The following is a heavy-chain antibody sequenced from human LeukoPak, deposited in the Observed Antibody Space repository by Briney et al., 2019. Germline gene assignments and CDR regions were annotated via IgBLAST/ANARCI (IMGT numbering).Heavy chain of an antibody. Sequence: SETLSLTCAVYGGSFSGYYWSWIRQPPGKGLEWIGEINHSGSTNYNPSLKSRVTISVDTSKNQFSLKLSSVTAADTAVYYCARKILRKYSSSWYRAWNWFDPWGQGTLVTVSS. CDR2: INHSGST. CDR1: GGSFSGYY. J-gene: IGHJ5*02. CDR3: ARKILRKYSSSWYRAWNWFDP. V-gene: IGHV4-34*01. D-gene: IGHD6-13*01.